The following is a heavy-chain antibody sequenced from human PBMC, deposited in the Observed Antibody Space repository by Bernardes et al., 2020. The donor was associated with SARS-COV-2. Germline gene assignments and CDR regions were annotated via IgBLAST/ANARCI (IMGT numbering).Heavy chain of an antibody. Sequence: GGSLRLSRAASGFSVSAYWMHWVRQAPGEGLVWVSRINEDGRIINYADSVKGRFTISRDIADNTLYLQMNSLRADDTAVYYCARDFGGNSDYWGQGTLVTVSS. CDR2: INEDGRII. J-gene: IGHJ4*02. D-gene: IGHD2-15*01. CDR3: ARDFGGNSDY. V-gene: IGHV3-74*01. CDR1: GFSVSAYW.